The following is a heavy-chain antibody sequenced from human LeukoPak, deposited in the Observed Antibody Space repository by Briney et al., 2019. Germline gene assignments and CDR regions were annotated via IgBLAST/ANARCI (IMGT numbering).Heavy chain of an antibody. J-gene: IGHJ3*02. Sequence: PGGSLRLSCAASGFTFSNAWMTWVRQAPGKGPEWVGRIKSKTEGGATDYAAPVKGRFTISRDDSKNTAYLQMNSLKTEDTAVYYCTTDHSSGWLGAFDIWGQGTMVTVSS. CDR1: GFTFSNAW. CDR3: TTDHSSGWLGAFDI. CDR2: IKSKTEGGAT. D-gene: IGHD6-19*01. V-gene: IGHV3-15*01.